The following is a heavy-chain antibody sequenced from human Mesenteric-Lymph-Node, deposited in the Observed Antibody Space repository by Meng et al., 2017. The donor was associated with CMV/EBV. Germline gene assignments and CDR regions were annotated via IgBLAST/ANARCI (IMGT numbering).Heavy chain of an antibody. CDR3: AKSFSGYTYGPSHYAMDV. Sequence: GGSLRLSCAASGFTFSSYSMNWVRQAPGKGLEWVAVKGRFTISRDNSKNTLYLQMNSLRPEDTAVHYCAKSFSGYTYGPSHYAMDVWGQGTTVTVSS. J-gene: IGHJ6*02. CDR1: GFTFSSYS. D-gene: IGHD5-18*01. V-gene: IGHV3-30*02.